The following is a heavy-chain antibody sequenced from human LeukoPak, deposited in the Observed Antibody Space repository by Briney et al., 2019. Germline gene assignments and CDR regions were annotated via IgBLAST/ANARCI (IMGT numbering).Heavy chain of an antibody. CDR2: MYSGDST. J-gene: IGHJ5*02. Sequence: AGGSLRLSCAASGFTVRSNYMTWVRQAPGKGLEWVSVMYSGDSTYYDDSVKGRLTISRDNSKNTLDLQMNSLRDEDTGVYYCARADGYSSWFVHWGQGTLVTVSS. CDR3: ARADGYSSWFVH. V-gene: IGHV3-53*01. CDR1: GFTVRSNY. D-gene: IGHD5-18*01.